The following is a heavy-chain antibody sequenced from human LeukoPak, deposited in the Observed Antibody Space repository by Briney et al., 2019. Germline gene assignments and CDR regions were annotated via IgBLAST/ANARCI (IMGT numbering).Heavy chain of an antibody. CDR2: ISHDGENK. V-gene: IGHV3-30*02. Sequence: GGSLRLSCAASGFTINKYGIHWVRQAPGKGLEWVALISHDGENKFYADSVRGRFTISRDNSKNTVYLQMGSLRAEDTSLYYCATITGSPDYWGQGSLVTVSS. D-gene: IGHD1-1*01. CDR1: GFTINKYG. J-gene: IGHJ4*02. CDR3: ATITGSPDY.